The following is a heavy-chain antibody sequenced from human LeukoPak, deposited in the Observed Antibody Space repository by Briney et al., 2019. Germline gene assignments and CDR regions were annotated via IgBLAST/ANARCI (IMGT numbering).Heavy chain of an antibody. CDR3: ARGPTYYDILTGPNTYYYYGMDV. Sequence: ASVKVSCKASGGTFSSYAISWVRQAPGQGLEWMGGIIPILGTANYAQKFQGRVTITADESTSTAYMELSSLRSEDTAVYYCARGPTYYDILTGPNTYYYYGMDVWGQGTTVTVSS. CDR1: GGTFSSYA. D-gene: IGHD3-9*01. V-gene: IGHV1-69*13. J-gene: IGHJ6*02. CDR2: IIPILGTA.